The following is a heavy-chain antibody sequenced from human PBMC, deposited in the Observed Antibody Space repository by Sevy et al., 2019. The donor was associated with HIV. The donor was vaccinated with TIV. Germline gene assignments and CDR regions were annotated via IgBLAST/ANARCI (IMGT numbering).Heavy chain of an antibody. CDR2: IYYSGST. V-gene: IGHV4-59*01. D-gene: IGHD6-13*01. CDR1: GGSISSYY. Sequence: SETLSLTCTVSGGSISSYYWSWIRQPPGKGLEWIGYIYYSGSTNYNPSLKSRVTISVDTSKNQFSLKLSSVTAADTDVYYCARERQLVLDYWGQGTLVTVSS. J-gene: IGHJ4*02. CDR3: ARERQLVLDY.